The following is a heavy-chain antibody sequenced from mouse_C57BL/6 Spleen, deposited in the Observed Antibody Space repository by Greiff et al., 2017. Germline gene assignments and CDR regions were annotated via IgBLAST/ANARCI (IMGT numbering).Heavy chain of an antibody. CDR2: IDPKSGGT. J-gene: IGHJ4*01. D-gene: IGHD1-2*01. CDR3: SRSRWPIRTQVYYAMDY. V-gene: IGHV1-72*01. CDR1: GYTFTSYW. Sequence: QVQLQQSGAELVKPGASVKLSCKASGYTFTSYWMHWVKQRPGRGLEWIGRIDPKSGGTKYNEKFKSKATLTVDKPSSTAYMQLSILTSEDSAVYYCSRSRWPIRTQVYYAMDYWGQGTSVTVSS.